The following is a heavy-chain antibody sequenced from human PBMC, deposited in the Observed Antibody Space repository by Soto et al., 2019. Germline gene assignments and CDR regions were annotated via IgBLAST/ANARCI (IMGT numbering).Heavy chain of an antibody. V-gene: IGHV4-4*02. J-gene: IGHJ4*02. D-gene: IGHD3-16*01. CDR3: AREGDHPFSLGY. CDR1: GGSITDKW. Sequence: QVQLQESGPGLVKPSGILSLTCAVSGGSITDKWWSLIRQTPGKGLECIGEVHHSGSTNYRPSLKTRVTMSVNSYKTDFSLKLFSLTAADTAIYYCAREGDHPFSLGYWGQGTLVTVSS. CDR2: VHHSGST.